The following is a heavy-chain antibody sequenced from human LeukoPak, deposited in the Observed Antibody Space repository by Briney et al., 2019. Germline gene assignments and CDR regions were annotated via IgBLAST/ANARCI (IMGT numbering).Heavy chain of an antibody. CDR2: ISAYNGNT. CDR3: ARDAWHYGSGSYYNRNWFDP. Sequence: ASVKVSCKASGYTFTSYGISWVRQAPGQGLEWMGWISAYNGNTNYAQKLQGRVTMTTDTSTSTAYMEMRRLRSDDTAVYYCARDAWHYGSGSYYNRNWFDPWGQGTLVTVSS. CDR1: GYTFTSYG. D-gene: IGHD3-10*01. V-gene: IGHV1-18*01. J-gene: IGHJ5*02.